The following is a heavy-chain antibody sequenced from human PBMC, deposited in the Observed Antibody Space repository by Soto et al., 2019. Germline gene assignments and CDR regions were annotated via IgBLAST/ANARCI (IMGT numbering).Heavy chain of an antibody. J-gene: IGHJ6*02. D-gene: IGHD3-10*01. V-gene: IGHV4-39*01. CDR2: IYYSGST. Sequence: PSETLSLTCTVSGGSISSSSYYWGWIRQPPGKGLEWIGSIYYSGSTYYNPSLKSRVTISVDTSKNQFSLKLSSVTAADTAVYYCASRLWFGDVWGQGTTVTVSS. CDR3: ASRLWFGDV. CDR1: GGSISSSSYY.